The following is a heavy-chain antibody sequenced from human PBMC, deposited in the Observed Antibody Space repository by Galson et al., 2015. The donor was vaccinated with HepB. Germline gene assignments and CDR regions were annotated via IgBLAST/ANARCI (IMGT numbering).Heavy chain of an antibody. Sequence: SVKVSCKASGYTFSDYYIHWVRQAPGQGLEWMGIINPNDKTTTYAQKFQGRVTLTRDRSTSTFYMDLSSLRSDDTAMYYCARGSSSGSEYFHHWGQGTPITVSS. CDR1: GYTFSDYY. CDR3: ARGSSSGSEYFHH. J-gene: IGHJ1*01. CDR2: INPNDKTT. V-gene: IGHV1-46*01. D-gene: IGHD3-22*01.